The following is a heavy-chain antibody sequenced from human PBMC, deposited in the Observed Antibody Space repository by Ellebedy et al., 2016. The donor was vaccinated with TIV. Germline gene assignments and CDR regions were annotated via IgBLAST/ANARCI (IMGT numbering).Heavy chain of an antibody. Sequence: ASVKVSCXASDYTFTHYGITWVRQAPGQGLDWVGWFDPNNGHTNYAQNFQGRVAMTIDTSTTTAYLELRGLRSDDTAVYYCAKSPIPTHFDFWGQGTLVTVSS. CDR2: FDPNNGHT. D-gene: IGHD5/OR15-5a*01. CDR1: DYTFTHYG. V-gene: IGHV1-18*01. CDR3: AKSPIPTHFDF. J-gene: IGHJ4*02.